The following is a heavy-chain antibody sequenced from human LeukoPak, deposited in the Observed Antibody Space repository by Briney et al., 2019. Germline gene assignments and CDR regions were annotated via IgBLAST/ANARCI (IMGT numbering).Heavy chain of an antibody. J-gene: IGHJ4*02. D-gene: IGHD6-6*01. V-gene: IGHV4-34*01. CDR2: INHSGST. CDR3: ARGSIPRNYSDY. CDR1: GGSFSGYY. Sequence: SETLSLTCAVYGGSFSGYYWSWIRQPPGKGLEWIGEINHSGSTNYNPSLKSRVTISVDTSKNQFSLKLSSVTAADTAVYYCARGSIPRNYSDYWGQGTLVTVSS.